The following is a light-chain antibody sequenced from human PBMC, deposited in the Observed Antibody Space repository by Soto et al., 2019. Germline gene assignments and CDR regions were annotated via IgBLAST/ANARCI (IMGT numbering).Light chain of an antibody. Sequence: EIVLTQSPGTLSLSPGERATLSCRASQSVSSSYLAWYQQKPGQAPRLLIYGASSRATGIPDRFSGSGSGPDFPLTISRLEPEDFAVYYCQQYGSSPPYTVGQGTKPEIK. CDR1: QSVSSSY. J-gene: IGKJ2*01. CDR3: QQYGSSPPYT. CDR2: GAS. V-gene: IGKV3-20*01.